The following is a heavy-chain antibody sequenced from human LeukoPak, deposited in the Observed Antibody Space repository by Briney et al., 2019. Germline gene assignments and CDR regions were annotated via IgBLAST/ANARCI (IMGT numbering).Heavy chain of an antibody. Sequence: SETLSLTCSVSGGSISSYYWSWIRQPPGKGLEWIGYIYSSGSTYYNPSLKSRVTISIDTSENQLSLKLSSVTAADTAVYYCARAQKAVALDYWGHGTLVTVSS. D-gene: IGHD6-19*01. CDR1: GGSISSYY. CDR2: IYSSGST. V-gene: IGHV4-59*12. CDR3: ARAQKAVALDY. J-gene: IGHJ4*01.